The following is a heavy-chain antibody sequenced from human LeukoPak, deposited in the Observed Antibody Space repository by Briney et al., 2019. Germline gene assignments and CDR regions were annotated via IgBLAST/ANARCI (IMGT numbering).Heavy chain of an antibody. J-gene: IGHJ5*02. D-gene: IGHD2-2*01. V-gene: IGHV3-30-3*01. CDR1: GFTFSNYA. CDR2: IAYDGNNE. CDR3: ARSTYCSSSSCYDWFDP. Sequence: GGSLRLSCAASGFTFSNYAMHWVRQAPGKGLEWVAVIAYDGNNEYYADSVKGRFTISRDNSKNTLYLQMTSLRAEDTAVYYCARSTYCSSSSCYDWFDPWGQGTQVTVSS.